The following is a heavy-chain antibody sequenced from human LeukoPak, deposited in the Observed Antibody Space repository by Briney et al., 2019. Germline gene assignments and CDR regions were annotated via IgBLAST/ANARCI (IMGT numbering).Heavy chain of an antibody. V-gene: IGHV1-18*04. CDR3: ARDADRVVVVPAAIGY. Sequence: ASVKVSCKASGYTFVSYGITWVRQAPGQGLEWMGWISVYNGDTKYAQNLQGRVTITRDTSASTAYMELSSLRSEDTAVYYCARDADRVVVVPAAIGYWGQGTLVTVSS. CDR1: GYTFVSYG. CDR2: ISVYNGDT. J-gene: IGHJ4*02. D-gene: IGHD2-2*01.